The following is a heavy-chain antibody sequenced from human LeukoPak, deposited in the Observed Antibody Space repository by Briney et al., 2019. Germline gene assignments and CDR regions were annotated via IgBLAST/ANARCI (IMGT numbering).Heavy chain of an antibody. CDR3: ARDSPPDYYDSSGPPDY. CDR2: ISSSSSYI. CDR1: GCTFSSSS. J-gene: IGHJ4*02. Sequence: PGGSLRLSCAASGCTFSSSSMNWVRQAPGKGLEWVSSISSSSSYIYYADSVKGRFTISRDNAKNSLYLQMNSLRAEDTAVYYCARDSPPDYYDSSGPPDYWGQGTLVTVSS. D-gene: IGHD3-22*01. V-gene: IGHV3-21*01.